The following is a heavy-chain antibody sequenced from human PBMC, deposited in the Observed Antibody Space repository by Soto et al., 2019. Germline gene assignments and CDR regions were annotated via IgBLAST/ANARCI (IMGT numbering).Heavy chain of an antibody. Sequence: GASVKVSCKASGRTFSSYAISWVRQAPGQGLEWMGGIIPIFGTANYAQKFQGRVTITADESTSTAYMELSSLRSEDTAVYYCASNYYDSSGYTDYWGQGTLVTVS. CDR1: GRTFSSYA. CDR2: IIPIFGTA. CDR3: ASNYYDSSGYTDY. J-gene: IGHJ4*02. V-gene: IGHV1-69*13. D-gene: IGHD3-22*01.